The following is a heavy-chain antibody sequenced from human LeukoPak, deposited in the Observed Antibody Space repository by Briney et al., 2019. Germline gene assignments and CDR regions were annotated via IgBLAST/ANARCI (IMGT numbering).Heavy chain of an antibody. CDR2: IKQDGSEK. J-gene: IGHJ4*02. D-gene: IGHD5-24*01. CDR1: GFTFSNDW. CDR3: ARRRDGGFDY. Sequence: GGSLILSCAASGFTFSNDWMSWVRQAPGKGLEWVANIKQDGSEKYYVDSVKGRFTISRDNAKNSLYLQMNSLRAEDTAVYYCARRRDGGFDYWGQGTLVTVSS. V-gene: IGHV3-7*01.